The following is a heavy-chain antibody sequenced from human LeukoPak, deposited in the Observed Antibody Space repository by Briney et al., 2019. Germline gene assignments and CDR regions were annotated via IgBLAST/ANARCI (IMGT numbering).Heavy chain of an antibody. V-gene: IGHV4-4*08. Sequence: SETLSLTCAVSGGSLSGYYWNWIRQPPGKGLEWIGYVNAVGSTKYNPSLSSRLTISVDKSKIQFSLKLNSVTAADSAVYFCARRVPAASGGGFDYWGQGTLVAVSS. CDR1: GGSLSGYY. CDR3: ARRVPAASGGGFDY. D-gene: IGHD2-2*01. CDR2: VNAVGST. J-gene: IGHJ4*02.